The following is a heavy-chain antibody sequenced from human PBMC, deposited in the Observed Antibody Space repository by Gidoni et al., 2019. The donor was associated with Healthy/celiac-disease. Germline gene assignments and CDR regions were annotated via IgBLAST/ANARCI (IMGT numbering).Heavy chain of an antibody. Sequence: EVQLVESGGGLVKPGGSLRLSCAASGFTFSTSWMRWVRQAPGTGLEWVGGIKRKTDGGTTDYAAPVKGRFTISRDDSKNTLYLQMNSLKTEDTAVYYCTTPNLEYSRLYYFDYWGQGTLVTVSS. D-gene: IGHD6-6*01. CDR3: TTPNLEYSRLYYFDY. CDR1: GFTFSTSW. V-gene: IGHV3-15*01. CDR2: IKRKTDGGTT. J-gene: IGHJ4*02.